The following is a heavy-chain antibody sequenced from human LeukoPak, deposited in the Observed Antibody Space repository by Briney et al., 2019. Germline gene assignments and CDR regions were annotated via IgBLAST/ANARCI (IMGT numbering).Heavy chain of an antibody. CDR1: GYSFTYFW. D-gene: IGHD6-13*01. CDR3: ARRRGIAAASFDY. J-gene: IGHJ4*02. CDR2: IDPSDSYT. V-gene: IGHV5-10-1*01. Sequence: GESLKISCKGSGYSFTYFWISWVRQTPGKGLEWMGRIDPSDSYTNYSPSFQGHVTISADKSISTAYLQWSSLKASDTAMYYCARRRGIAAASFDYWGQGTLVTVSS.